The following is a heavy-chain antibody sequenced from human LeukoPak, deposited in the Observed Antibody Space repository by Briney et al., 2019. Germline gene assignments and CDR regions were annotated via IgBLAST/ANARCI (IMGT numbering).Heavy chain of an antibody. Sequence: GSVKVSCKASGYTFTSYAMHWVRQAPGQRLEWMGWINAGNGNTKYSQKFQGRVTITRDTSASTAYMELSSLRSEDTAVYYCARDHYDFWSGYAYWGQGTLVTVSS. V-gene: IGHV1-3*01. J-gene: IGHJ4*02. CDR1: GYTFTSYA. D-gene: IGHD3-3*01. CDR3: ARDHYDFWSGYAY. CDR2: INAGNGNT.